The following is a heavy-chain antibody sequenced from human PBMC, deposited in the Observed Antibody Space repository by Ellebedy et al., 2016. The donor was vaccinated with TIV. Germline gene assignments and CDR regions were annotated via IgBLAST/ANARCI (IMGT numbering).Heavy chain of an antibody. J-gene: IGHJ1*01. CDR2: ISNTGSRT. V-gene: IGHV3-23*01. D-gene: IGHD1-26*01. CDR1: GFTFSSYA. Sequence: GESLKISCAASGFTFSSYAMSWVRQAPGKGLEWVSTISNTGSRTYYADSVEGRFIISRDNSKKTLYLQMSSLRAEDTAVYYCARGSGSYKEYFQDWGQGTQVTVSS. CDR3: ARGSGSYKEYFQD.